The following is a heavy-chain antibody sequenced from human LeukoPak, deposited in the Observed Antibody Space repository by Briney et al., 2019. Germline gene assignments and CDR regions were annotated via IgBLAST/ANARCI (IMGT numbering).Heavy chain of an antibody. D-gene: IGHD4-17*01. Sequence: GRSLRLSCAAFGFTFDDYAMHWVRQAPGKGLEWVSGISWNSGSIGYADSVKGRFTISRDNAKNSLYLQMNSLRAEDTALYYCAKVSTVTFRRGYFPNWYFDLWGRGTLVTVSS. J-gene: IGHJ2*01. CDR1: GFTFDDYA. CDR2: ISWNSGSI. V-gene: IGHV3-9*01. CDR3: AKVSTVTFRRGYFPNWYFDL.